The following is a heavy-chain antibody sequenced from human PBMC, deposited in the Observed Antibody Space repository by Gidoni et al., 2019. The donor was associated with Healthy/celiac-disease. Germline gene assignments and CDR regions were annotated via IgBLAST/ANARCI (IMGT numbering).Heavy chain of an antibody. CDR2: IYYSGST. J-gene: IGHJ4*02. CDR1: VGSISSSSYY. Sequence: QLQLQESGPGLVKPSETLSLTCTVSVGSISSSSYYWGWIRQPPGKGLEWIGSIYYSGSTYYNPSLKSRVTISVDTSKNQFSLNLSSVTAADTAVYYCASGSSWIDYWGQGTLVTVSS. V-gene: IGHV4-39*07. D-gene: IGHD6-13*01. CDR3: ASGSSWIDY.